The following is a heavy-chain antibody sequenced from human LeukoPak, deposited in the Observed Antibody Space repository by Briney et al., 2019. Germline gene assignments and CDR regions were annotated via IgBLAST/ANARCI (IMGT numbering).Heavy chain of an antibody. J-gene: IGHJ4*02. CDR3: ARVYYDFWSGYLDYFDY. D-gene: IGHD3-3*01. Sequence: GGSLRLSCAASGFTFSSYWMHWVRQAPGKGLVWVSRINSDGSSTSYADSVKGRFTISRDNAKNTLYLQMNSLRAEDTAVYYCARVYYDFWSGYLDYFDYWGQGTLVTVSS. CDR1: GFTFSSYW. CDR2: INSDGSST. V-gene: IGHV3-74*01.